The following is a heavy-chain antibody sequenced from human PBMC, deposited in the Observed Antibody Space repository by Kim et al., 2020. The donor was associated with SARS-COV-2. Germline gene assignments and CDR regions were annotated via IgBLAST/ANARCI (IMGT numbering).Heavy chain of an antibody. CDR2: ISSNGGST. J-gene: IGHJ4*02. Sequence: GGSLRLSCSASGFTFSSYAMHWVRQAPGKGLEYVSAISSNGGSTYYADSVKGRFTISRDNSKNTLYLQMSSLRAEDTAVYYCVSRTESHYSPSWQTRFYWGQGTLVTVSS. CDR3: VSRTESHYSPSWQTRFY. CDR1: GFTFSSYA. V-gene: IGHV3-64D*09. D-gene: IGHD6-13*01.